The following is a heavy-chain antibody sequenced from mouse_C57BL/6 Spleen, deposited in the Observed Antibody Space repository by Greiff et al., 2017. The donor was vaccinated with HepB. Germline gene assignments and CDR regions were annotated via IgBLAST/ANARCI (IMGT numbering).Heavy chain of an antibody. J-gene: IGHJ2*01. V-gene: IGHV5-6*01. CDR1: GFTFSSYG. Sequence: EVKLMESGGDLVKPGGSLKLSCAASGFTFSSYGMSWVRQTPDKRLEWVATISSGGSYTYYPDSVKGRFTISRDNAKNTLDLQMSSLKSEDTAMYYCARHGTGTYYFDYWGQGTTLTVSS. D-gene: IGHD4-1*01. CDR3: ARHGTGTYYFDY. CDR2: ISSGGSYT.